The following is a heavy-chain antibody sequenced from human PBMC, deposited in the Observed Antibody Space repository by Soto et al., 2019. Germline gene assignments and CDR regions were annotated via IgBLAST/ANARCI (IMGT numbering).Heavy chain of an antibody. CDR2: IYNGNT. CDR1: GASISGYW. D-gene: IGHD5-18*01. CDR3: ARRYGSCFDY. Sequence: SETLSLTCTISGASISGYWWTWIRQSPGKGLDYIGYIYNGNTNYNPSLKSRVTISVDTSKNQFSLKLSSVTAADTAVYYCARRYGSCFDYWGQGTLVTVS. V-gene: IGHV4-59*08. J-gene: IGHJ4*02.